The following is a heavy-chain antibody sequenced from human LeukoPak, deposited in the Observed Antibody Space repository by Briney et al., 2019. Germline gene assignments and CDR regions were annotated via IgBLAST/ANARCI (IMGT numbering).Heavy chain of an antibody. V-gene: IGHV4-59*08. CDR2: IYYSGST. CDR3: ARLRYYDSSGYWYYFDY. Sequence: PSETLSLTCTVSGGSISSYYWSWIRQPPGKGLEWIGYIYYSGSTNYNPSLKSRVTISVDTSKNQFSLKLSSVTAADTAVYFCARLRYYDSSGYWYYFDYWGQGTLVTVSS. CDR1: GGSISSYY. D-gene: IGHD3-22*01. J-gene: IGHJ4*02.